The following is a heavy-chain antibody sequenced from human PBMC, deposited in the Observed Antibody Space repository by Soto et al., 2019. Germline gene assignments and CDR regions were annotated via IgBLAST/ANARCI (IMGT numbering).Heavy chain of an antibody. D-gene: IGHD3-16*01. V-gene: IGHV3-15*01. Sequence: GGSLRLSCAASGFTFSNAWMSWVRQAPGKGLEWVGRIKSKTDGGTTDYAAPVKGRFTISRDDSKNTLYLQMNSLKTEDTAVYYCTTGGLYDQRNPLDYWGQGTLVTVS. CDR2: IKSKTDGGTT. CDR1: GFTFSNAW. J-gene: IGHJ4*02. CDR3: TTGGLYDQRNPLDY.